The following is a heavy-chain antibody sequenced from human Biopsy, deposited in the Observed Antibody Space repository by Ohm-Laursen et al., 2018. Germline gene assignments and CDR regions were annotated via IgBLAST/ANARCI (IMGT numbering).Heavy chain of an antibody. CDR2: IYGGGSPV. D-gene: IGHD1-26*01. Sequence: SLRLSCAASGFAFNLYERNWVRQAPGKGMEWISYIYGGGSPVSYADSVKGRFTISRDNAQNSLYLHMNSLRAEDTAVYYCARLNSGTYDASDLWGQGTMVIVSS. V-gene: IGHV3-48*03. CDR1: GFAFNLYE. J-gene: IGHJ3*01. CDR3: ARLNSGTYDASDL.